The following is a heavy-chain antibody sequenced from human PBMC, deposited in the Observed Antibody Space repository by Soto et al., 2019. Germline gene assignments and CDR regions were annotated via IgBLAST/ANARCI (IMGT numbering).Heavy chain of an antibody. CDR3: ARPYDILTGYLPHWFDP. D-gene: IGHD3-9*01. CDR1: GYTFTSYA. Sequence: GASVKVSCKASGYTFTSYAMHWVRQAPGQRLEWMGWINAGNGNTKYSQKFQGRVTITRDTSASTAYMELSSLRSEDTAVYYCARPYDILTGYLPHWFDPWGQGTLVTVSS. V-gene: IGHV1-3*01. CDR2: INAGNGNT. J-gene: IGHJ5*02.